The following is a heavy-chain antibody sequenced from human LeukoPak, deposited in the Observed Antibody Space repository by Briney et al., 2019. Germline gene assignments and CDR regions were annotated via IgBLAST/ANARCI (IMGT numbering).Heavy chain of an antibody. CDR3: AKLCPHTAMARTFVDY. CDR2: ISGSGGST. V-gene: IGHV3-23*01. D-gene: IGHD5-18*01. CDR1: GFTFSSYA. Sequence: GGSLRLSCAASGFTFSSYAMSWVRQAPGKGLEWVSAISGSGGSTYYADSVKGRFAISRDNSKNTLYLQMNSLRAEDTAVYYCAKLCPHTAMARTFVDYRGQGTLVTVSS. J-gene: IGHJ4*02.